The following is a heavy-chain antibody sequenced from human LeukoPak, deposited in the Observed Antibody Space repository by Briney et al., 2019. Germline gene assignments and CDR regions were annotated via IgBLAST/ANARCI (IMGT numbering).Heavy chain of an antibody. CDR1: GGSISSNRYS. D-gene: IGHD3-22*01. CDR2: IFYTGST. Sequence: PSETLSLTCTVSGGSISSNRYSWGWTRQPPGKGLKWIGNIFYTGSTYYNPSLKSRVTISVDTSKNQFSLKLSSVTAADTAVYYCARLDNSGYYHIDYWGQGTLVSVSS. V-gene: IGHV4-39*01. J-gene: IGHJ4*02. CDR3: ARLDNSGYYHIDY.